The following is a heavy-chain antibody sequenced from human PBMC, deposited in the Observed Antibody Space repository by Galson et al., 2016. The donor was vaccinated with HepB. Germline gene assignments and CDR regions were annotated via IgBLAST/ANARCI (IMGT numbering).Heavy chain of an antibody. CDR2: VFTSGST. Sequence: TLSLTCTVSGGSIESGDYHWSWIRQPAGKGLEWLGRVFTSGSTNYSPSLKSRATISADTSKNQFSLKLRSVTAADTAVYFCARGEYTYGYFDSWGQGTLVTVSS. CDR1: GGSIESGDYH. V-gene: IGHV4-61*02. J-gene: IGHJ4*02. CDR3: ARGEYTYGYFDS. D-gene: IGHD5-18*01.